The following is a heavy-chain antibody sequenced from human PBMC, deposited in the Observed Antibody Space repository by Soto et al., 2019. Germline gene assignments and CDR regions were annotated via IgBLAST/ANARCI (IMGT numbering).Heavy chain of an antibody. J-gene: IGHJ6*02. CDR2: IYYSGST. Sequence: SETLSLTCTVSGGSISSSSYYWGWIRQPPGKGLEWIGSIYYSGSTYYNPSLKSRVTISVDTSKNQFSLKLSSVTAADTAVYYCARRISGSYYGDYYYGMDVWGQGTTVTVSS. V-gene: IGHV4-39*01. CDR1: GGSISSSSYY. D-gene: IGHD1-26*01. CDR3: ARRISGSYYGDYYYGMDV.